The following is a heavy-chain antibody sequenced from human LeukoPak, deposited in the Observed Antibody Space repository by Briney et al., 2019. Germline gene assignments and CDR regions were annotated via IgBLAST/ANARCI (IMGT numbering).Heavy chain of an antibody. CDR2: INPNSGGT. J-gene: IGHJ5*02. CDR3: ARDRIAAAGRGIDP. CDR1: GYTFTGYY. Sequence: GASVKVSCKASGYTFTGYYMHWVRQAPGQGLEWMGWINPNSGGTNYAQKFQGRVTMTRDTSISTAYMELSRLRSDDTAVYYCARDRIAAAGRGIDPWGQGTLVTVSP. V-gene: IGHV1-2*02. D-gene: IGHD6-13*01.